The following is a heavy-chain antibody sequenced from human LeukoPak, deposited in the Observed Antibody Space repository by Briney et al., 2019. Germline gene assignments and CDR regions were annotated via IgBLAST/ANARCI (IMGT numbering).Heavy chain of an antibody. Sequence: GGSLRLSCAASGFTFSSYGMHWVRQAPGKGLEWVAVISYDGSNKYYADSVKGRFTISRDNSKNTLYLQMNSLRAKDTAVYYCAKDADYRVSTYYFDYWGQGTLVTVSS. CDR3: AKDADYRVSTYYFDY. J-gene: IGHJ4*02. CDR1: GFTFSSYG. CDR2: ISYDGSNK. D-gene: IGHD4-11*01. V-gene: IGHV3-30*18.